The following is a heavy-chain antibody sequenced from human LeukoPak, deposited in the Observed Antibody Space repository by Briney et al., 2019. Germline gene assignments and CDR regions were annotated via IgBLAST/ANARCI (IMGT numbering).Heavy chain of an antibody. CDR1: GYSFTSYW. CDR2: IYPGDSDT. Sequence: KYGESLKISCKGSGYSFTSYWIGWVRQMPGKGLEWMGIIYPGDSDTRYSPSFQGQVTISADKSISTAYLQWSSLKASDTAMYYCARLEKRGYSYGSWPGYAFDIWGQGTMVTVSS. CDR3: ARLEKRGYSYGSWPGYAFDI. V-gene: IGHV5-51*01. J-gene: IGHJ3*02. D-gene: IGHD5-18*01.